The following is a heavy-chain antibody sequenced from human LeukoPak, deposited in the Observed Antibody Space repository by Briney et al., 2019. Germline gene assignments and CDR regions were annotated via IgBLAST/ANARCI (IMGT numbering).Heavy chain of an antibody. CDR1: GFTFSSYW. V-gene: IGHV3-7*01. J-gene: IGHJ4*02. D-gene: IGHD3-10*01. CDR3: ARGSGSFDY. CDR2: IKEDGSGK. Sequence: GGSLRLSCAVSGFTFSSYWMSWVRQAPGKGLEWLANIKEDGSGKYYVDSVKGRFTISRDNAKNSLHLQMNSLRAEDTAVYYCARGSGSFDYWGQGTLVTVSS.